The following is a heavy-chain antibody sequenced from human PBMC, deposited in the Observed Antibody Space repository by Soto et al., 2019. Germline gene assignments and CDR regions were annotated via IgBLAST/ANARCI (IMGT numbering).Heavy chain of an antibody. CDR1: GLTFSDRY. CDR3: TAVTTVDYYFDY. J-gene: IGHJ4*02. D-gene: IGHD4-17*01. Sequence: GGSLRLSCAASGLTFSDRYMDWVRQAPGKGLEWVGRIRKKTNSYTTEYAASVKGRFIISRDDSTNPLYLRMSSLKTEDTAVYYCTAVTTVDYYFDYWGQGTLVTVSS. V-gene: IGHV3-72*01. CDR2: IRKKTNSYTT.